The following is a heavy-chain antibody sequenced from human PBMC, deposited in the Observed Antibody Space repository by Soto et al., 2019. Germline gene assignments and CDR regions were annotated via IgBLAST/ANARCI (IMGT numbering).Heavy chain of an antibody. CDR3: AAIPAGYSSGWPPAIFDY. J-gene: IGHJ4*02. CDR1: GFTFTSSA. Sequence: VASVKVSCKASGFTFTSSAVQWVRQARGQRLEWIGWIVVGSGNTNYAQKFQERVTITRDMSTSTAYMELSSLRSEDTAVYYCAAIPAGYSSGWPPAIFDYWGQGTLVTVSS. D-gene: IGHD6-19*01. V-gene: IGHV1-58*01. CDR2: IVVGSGNT.